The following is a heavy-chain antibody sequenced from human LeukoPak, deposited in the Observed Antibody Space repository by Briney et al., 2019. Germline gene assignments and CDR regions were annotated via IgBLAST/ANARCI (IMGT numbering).Heavy chain of an antibody. Sequence: PGGSLRLSCASSGFTSRSYCMHGVRQAPGKGLVWVSRINSDGSSTIHADSVKGRFTISRDNAKNTLYLQMDSLTAEDTAVYYCAREVYSSGWSSFDYWGQGTLVTVSS. D-gene: IGHD6-19*01. V-gene: IGHV3-74*01. CDR3: AREVYSSGWSSFDY. CDR1: GFTSRSYC. J-gene: IGHJ4*02. CDR2: INSDGSST.